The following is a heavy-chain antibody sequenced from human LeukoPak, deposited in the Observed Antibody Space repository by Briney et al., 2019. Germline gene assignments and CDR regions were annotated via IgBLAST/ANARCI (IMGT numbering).Heavy chain of an antibody. CDR1: GFTFSSYA. Sequence: PGGSLRLSCAASGFTFSSYAMSWVRQAPGKGLEWVSAISGSGGSTYYADSVKGRFTISRDNSKNTLYLQMNSLRAEDTAVYYCAKDNDSSGYSTRAFDIWGQGTMVTVSS. CDR3: AKDNDSSGYSTRAFDI. V-gene: IGHV3-23*01. J-gene: IGHJ3*02. D-gene: IGHD3-22*01. CDR2: ISGSGGST.